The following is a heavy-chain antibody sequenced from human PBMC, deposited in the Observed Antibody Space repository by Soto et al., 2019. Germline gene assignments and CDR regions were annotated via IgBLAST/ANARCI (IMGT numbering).Heavy chain of an antibody. J-gene: IGHJ3*02. V-gene: IGHV5-51*01. D-gene: IGHD1-26*01. CDR1: GYSFTSYW. CDR2: IYPGDSDT. CDR3: ARRYSGSYGRVGDAFDI. Sequence: ESLKISCKGSGYSFTSYWIGWVRQMPGKGLEWMGIIYPGDSDTRYSPSFQGQVTISADKSISTAYLQWSSLKASDTAMYYCARRYSGSYGRVGDAFDIWGQGTMVTVSS.